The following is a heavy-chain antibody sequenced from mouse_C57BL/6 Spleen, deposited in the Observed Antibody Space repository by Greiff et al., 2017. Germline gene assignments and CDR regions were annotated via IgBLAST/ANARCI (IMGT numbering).Heavy chain of an antibody. J-gene: IGHJ3*01. CDR3: VRQELGRFAY. D-gene: IGHD4-1*01. CDR2: IRSKSNNYAT. Sequence: EVKLVESGGGLVQPKGSLKLSCAASGFSFNTYAMNWVRQAPGKGLEWVARIRSKSNNYATYYADSVKDRFTISRDDSESMLYLQMNNLKTEDTAMYYCVRQELGRFAYWGQGTLVTVSA. CDR1: GFSFNTYA. V-gene: IGHV10-1*01.